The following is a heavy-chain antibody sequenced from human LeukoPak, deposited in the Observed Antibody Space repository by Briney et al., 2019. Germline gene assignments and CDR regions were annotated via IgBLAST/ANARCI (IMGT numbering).Heavy chain of an antibody. J-gene: IGHJ4*02. Sequence: SETLSLTCTVSGGSISSSSYYWGWIRQPPGKGLEWIGSIYYSGSTYYNPSLKSRVTISVDTSKNQFSLKLSSVTAADTAVYYCAGSHSSGLYYWGQGALVTVSS. CDR3: AGSHSSGLYY. V-gene: IGHV4-39*07. CDR2: IYYSGST. D-gene: IGHD6-19*01. CDR1: GGSISSSSYY.